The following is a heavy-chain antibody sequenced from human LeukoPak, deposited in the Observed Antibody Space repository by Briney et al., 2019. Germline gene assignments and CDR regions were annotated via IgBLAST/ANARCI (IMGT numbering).Heavy chain of an antibody. CDR1: GGTFSSYA. CDR3: AREKTGGYCSGGSCYPPFDY. J-gene: IGHJ4*02. V-gene: IGHV1-69*13. Sequence: ASVKVSCKASGGTFSSYAISWVRQAPGQGLEWMGGIIPIFGTANYAQKFQGRVTITADESTSTAYMELSSLRSEDTAVYYCAREKTGGYCSGGSCYPPFDYWGQGTLVTVSS. CDR2: IIPIFGTA. D-gene: IGHD2-15*01.